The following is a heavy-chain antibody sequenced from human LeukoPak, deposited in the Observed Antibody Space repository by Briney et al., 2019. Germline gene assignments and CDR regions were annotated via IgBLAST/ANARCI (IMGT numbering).Heavy chain of an antibody. CDR3: ARHVGGVVTAILF. D-gene: IGHD2-21*02. CDR2: IYYSGST. CDR1: GGSISSGDYY. Sequence: PSQTLSLTCTVSGGSISSGDYYWSWIRQPPGKGLEWIGYIYYSGSTYYNPSLKSRVTISVDTSKNQFSLKLSSVTAADTAVYYCARHVGGVVTAILFWGQGTLVTVSS. J-gene: IGHJ4*02. V-gene: IGHV4-30-4*01.